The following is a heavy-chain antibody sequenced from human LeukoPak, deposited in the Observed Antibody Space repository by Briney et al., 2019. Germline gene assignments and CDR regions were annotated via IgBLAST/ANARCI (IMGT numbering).Heavy chain of an antibody. Sequence: ASVKVSCKASGGTFSSYAISWVRQAPGQGLEWMGGIIPIFGTANYAQKFQGRVTITADESTSTAYMELSSLRSEDTAVYYCHLRRCSGGSCWTSDYWGQGTLVTVSS. CDR3: HLRRCSGGSCWTSDY. D-gene: IGHD2-15*01. V-gene: IGHV1-69*13. J-gene: IGHJ4*02. CDR1: GGTFSSYA. CDR2: IIPIFGTA.